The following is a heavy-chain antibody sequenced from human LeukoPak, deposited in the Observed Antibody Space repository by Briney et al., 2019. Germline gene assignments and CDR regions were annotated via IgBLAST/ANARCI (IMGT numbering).Heavy chain of an antibody. CDR2: INPNSGGT. Sequence: ASVKVSCKASGYTFTGYYIYWVRQAPGQGLEWMGWINPNSGGTNYAQKFQGRVTMTRDTSISTAYMELSSLRSDDTAVYYCVGYSSTSADYWGQGTLVTVS. J-gene: IGHJ4*02. CDR1: GYTFTGYY. V-gene: IGHV1-2*02. D-gene: IGHD6-13*01. CDR3: VGYSSTSADY.